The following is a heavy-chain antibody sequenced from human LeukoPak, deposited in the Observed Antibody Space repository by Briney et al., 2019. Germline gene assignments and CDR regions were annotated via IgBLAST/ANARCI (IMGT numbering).Heavy chain of an antibody. J-gene: IGHJ4*02. CDR1: GGSISSGGYY. CDR3: ARGSPYGDYDY. Sequence: SQTLSVTCTVSGGSISSGGYYWSWIRQHPGKGLEWIGYIYYSGSTYYNPSLKSRVTISVDTSKNQFSLKLNSVTAADTAVYYCARGSPYGDYDYWGQGTLVTVSS. CDR2: IYYSGST. V-gene: IGHV4-31*03. D-gene: IGHD4-17*01.